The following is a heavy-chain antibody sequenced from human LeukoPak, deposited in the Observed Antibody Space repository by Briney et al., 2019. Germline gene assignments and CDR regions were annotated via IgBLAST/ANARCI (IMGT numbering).Heavy chain of an antibody. Sequence: GGSLRLSCAASGFTFSSYSMNWVRQAPGKGLEWVSSISSSSSYIYYADSVKGRFTISRDNSKNTLYLQMNSLRAEDTAVYYCARLYSSSPPFDYWGQGTLVTVSS. V-gene: IGHV3-21*01. CDR2: ISSSSSYI. CDR3: ARLYSSSPPFDY. J-gene: IGHJ4*02. CDR1: GFTFSSYS. D-gene: IGHD6-13*01.